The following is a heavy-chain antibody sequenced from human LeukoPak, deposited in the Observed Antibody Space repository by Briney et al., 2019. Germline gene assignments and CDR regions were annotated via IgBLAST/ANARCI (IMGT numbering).Heavy chain of an antibody. J-gene: IGHJ3*02. CDR1: GFTFSSYS. Sequence: GGSLRLSCAASGFTFSSYSMNWVRQAPGKGLEWVSSISSSSSYIYYADSVRGRFTISRDNAKNSLYLQMNSLRAEDTAVYYCARGLNDAFDIWGQGTMVTVSS. V-gene: IGHV3-21*01. CDR2: ISSSSSYI. CDR3: ARGLNDAFDI.